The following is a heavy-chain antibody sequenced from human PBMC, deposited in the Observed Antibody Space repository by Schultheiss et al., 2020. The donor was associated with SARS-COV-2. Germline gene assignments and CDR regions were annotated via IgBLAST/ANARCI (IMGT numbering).Heavy chain of an antibody. Sequence: SQTLSLTCAVSGGSISSGGYSWSWIRQPPGKGLEWIGYIYYSGSTYYNPSLKSRVTISVDTSKNQFSLKLSSVTAADTAVYYCARDRSSGWTNDAFDSWGQGTTVTVSS. V-gene: IGHV4-30-4*07. CDR3: ARDRSSGWTNDAFDS. J-gene: IGHJ3*02. CDR1: GGSISSGGYS. D-gene: IGHD6-19*01. CDR2: IYYSGST.